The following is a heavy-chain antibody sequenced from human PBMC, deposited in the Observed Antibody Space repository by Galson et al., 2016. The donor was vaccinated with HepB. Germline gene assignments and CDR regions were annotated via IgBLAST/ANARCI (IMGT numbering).Heavy chain of an antibody. CDR3: AREGWSDTHGYDY. J-gene: IGHJ4*02. CDR1: GDSFSSPNW. D-gene: IGHD5-18*01. Sequence: LSLTCAVSGDSFSSPNWWTWVRQPPGKGLEWIGEISHSWTTNYNPSLKSRVTISLDKSRNQFSLTLTSVTVADTAVYYCAREGWSDTHGYDYWGQGTLVTVSS. CDR2: ISHSWTT. V-gene: IGHV4-4*02.